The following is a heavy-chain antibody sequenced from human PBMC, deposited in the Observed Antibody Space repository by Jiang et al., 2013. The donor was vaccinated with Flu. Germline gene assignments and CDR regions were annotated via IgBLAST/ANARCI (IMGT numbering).Heavy chain of an antibody. CDR1: GFTLTSSA. Sequence: SGAEVKKPGTSVKVSCKASGFTLTSSAMQWVRQARGQRLEWIGWIVVGSGNTNYAQKFQERVTITRDMSTSTAYMELSSLRSEDTAVYYCAAGGRSGYYNYYYYGMDVWGQGTTVTVSS. CDR3: AAGGRSGYYNYYYYGMDV. V-gene: IGHV1-58*02. CDR2: IVVGSGNT. J-gene: IGHJ6*02. D-gene: IGHD3-3*01.